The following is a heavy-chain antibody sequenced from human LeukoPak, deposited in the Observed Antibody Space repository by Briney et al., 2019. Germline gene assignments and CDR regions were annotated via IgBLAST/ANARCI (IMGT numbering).Heavy chain of an antibody. CDR3: ARGAFDI. CDR1: GFTFSSYA. Sequence: GGSLRLSCAASGFTFSSYAMHWVRQAPGKGLEWVAVISYDGSNKYYADSVKGRFTISRDNSKNTLYLQMNSLRAEDTAVYYCARGAFDIWGQGTMVTVSS. J-gene: IGHJ3*02. CDR2: ISYDGSNK. V-gene: IGHV3-30-3*01.